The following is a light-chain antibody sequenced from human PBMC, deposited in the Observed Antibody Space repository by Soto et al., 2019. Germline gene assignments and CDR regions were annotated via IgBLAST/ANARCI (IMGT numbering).Light chain of an antibody. V-gene: IGKV1-5*03. Sequence: DIQMTQSPSTLSASVGDRVTMTCRASQSISSWLAWHQQKAGKAPKLLLYKASSLESGVTSRFSGSGSGTEFTLTISSMQPDEFATYYCQQYSSYSAYTFGQGTKLEIK. J-gene: IGKJ2*01. CDR1: QSISSW. CDR2: KAS. CDR3: QQYSSYSAYT.